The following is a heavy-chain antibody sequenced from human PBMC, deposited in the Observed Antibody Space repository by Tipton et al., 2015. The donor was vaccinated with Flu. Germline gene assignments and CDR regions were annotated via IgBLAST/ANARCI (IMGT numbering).Heavy chain of an antibody. CDR1: GGSISSGSYY. CDR3: ARAGYSYGALHFDY. CDR2: IYTSGST. Sequence: LRLSCTVSGGSISSGSYYWSWIRQPAGKGLEWIGRIYTSGSTNYNPSLKSRVTTSVDTSKNQFSLKLSSVTAADTAVYYCARAGYSYGALHFDYWGQGTLVTVSS. D-gene: IGHD5-18*01. V-gene: IGHV4-61*02. J-gene: IGHJ4*02.